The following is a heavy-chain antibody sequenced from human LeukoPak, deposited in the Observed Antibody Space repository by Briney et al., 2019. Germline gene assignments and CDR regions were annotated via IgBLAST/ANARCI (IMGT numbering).Heavy chain of an antibody. CDR2: ISSSGSTI. CDR3: ARLELRYFDWLSNMDV. V-gene: IGHV3-11*04. J-gene: IGHJ6*04. Sequence: GGSLRLSCAASGFTFSDYYMSWIRQAPGKGLEWVSYISSSGSTIYYADSVKGRFTISRDPAKNSLYLQMNSLRAEDTAVYYCARLELRYFDWLSNMDVWGKGATVTVSS. CDR1: GFTFSDYY. D-gene: IGHD3-9*01.